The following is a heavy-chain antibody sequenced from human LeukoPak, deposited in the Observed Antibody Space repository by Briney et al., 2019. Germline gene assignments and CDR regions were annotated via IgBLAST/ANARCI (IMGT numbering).Heavy chain of an antibody. CDR1: GFTFSNYG. Sequence: GGSLRLSCAASGFTFSNYGMHWGRQAPGKGLERVAVISYDGSNKYYAESVKGRFTISRDNSKNTLYLQMNSLRAEDTAVFYCAKVSGFKITFGGVIDWGQGTPVTVSS. V-gene: IGHV3-30*18. D-gene: IGHD3-16*02. J-gene: IGHJ4*02. CDR3: AKVSGFKITFGGVID. CDR2: ISYDGSNK.